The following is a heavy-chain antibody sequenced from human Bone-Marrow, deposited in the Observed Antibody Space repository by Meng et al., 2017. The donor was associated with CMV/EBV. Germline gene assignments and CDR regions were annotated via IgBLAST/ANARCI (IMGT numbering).Heavy chain of an antibody. CDR1: AFTFSNYA. CDR3: ARAPYCSSTRCFIFDAFDV. J-gene: IGHJ3*01. CDR2: ASHDGSNT. D-gene: IGHD2-2*01. V-gene: IGHV3-30*04. Sequence: GGSLRLSCAASAFTFSNYAMHWVRQAPGKGLEWVAVASHDGSNTYYADSVRGRFTISRDNAENTLYLQMNSLGAEDTALYYCARAPYCSSTRCFIFDAFDVWGQGTIVTVSS.